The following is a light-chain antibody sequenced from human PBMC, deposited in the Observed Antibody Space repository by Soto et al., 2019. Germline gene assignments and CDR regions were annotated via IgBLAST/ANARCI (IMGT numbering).Light chain of an antibody. J-gene: IGKJ4*01. CDR1: QSVSSRY. V-gene: IGKV3-20*01. Sequence: EIVLTQSPGTLSLSPGERVNLSCRASQSVSSRYVAWYQHKTGQPPRLLISGASSRATGIPDRFSGSGSGADFTLTISRLEPEDFAVYYCQQYDRSPQTFGGGTKVEIK. CDR3: QQYDRSPQT. CDR2: GAS.